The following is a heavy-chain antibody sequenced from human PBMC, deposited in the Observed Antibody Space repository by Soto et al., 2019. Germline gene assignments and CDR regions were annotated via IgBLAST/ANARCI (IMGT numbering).Heavy chain of an antibody. D-gene: IGHD1-7*01. Sequence: EVQLVESGGDLVQPGGSLRLSCAASGFAVSSNYMTWVRQAPGKGLEWVSVIHSGGDTHYADSVRGRFTISRDNSKITLYLQMNCLRAEDTAVYYCARSRTGTTYGGMDVWGQGTTVTVSS. J-gene: IGHJ6*02. CDR3: ARSRTGTTYGGMDV. CDR2: IHSGGDT. CDR1: GFAVSSNY. V-gene: IGHV3-66*01.